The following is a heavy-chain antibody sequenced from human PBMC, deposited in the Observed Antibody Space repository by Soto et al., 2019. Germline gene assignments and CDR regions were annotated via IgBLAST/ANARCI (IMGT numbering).Heavy chain of an antibody. CDR3: ARAESGCSSTSCYVWFDP. J-gene: IGHJ5*02. V-gene: IGHV1-3*01. CDR2: INAGNGNT. D-gene: IGHD2-2*01. CDR1: GYTFTSYA. Sequence: GASVKVSCKASGYTFTSYAMHWVRQAPGQRLEWMGWINAGNGNTKYSQKFQGRVTITRDTSASTAYMELSSLRSEDTAVYYCARAESGCSSTSCYVWFDPWGQGTLVTVSS.